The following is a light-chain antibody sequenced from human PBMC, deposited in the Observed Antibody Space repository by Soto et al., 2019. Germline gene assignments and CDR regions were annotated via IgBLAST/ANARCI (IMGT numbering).Light chain of an antibody. J-gene: IGKJ3*01. Sequence: VVMTQSPLPLPVTHGHAAVRSCTSHQILLHSNGYNYLDWYLQKPGQSPRLLIYLGFDRASGVPVRFSGSGSGTDFTLTISRVEAEDVGVYFCMQALETPLPFGPGTKVDIK. CDR2: LGF. CDR3: MQALETPLP. V-gene: IGKV2-28*01. CDR1: QILLHSNGYNY.